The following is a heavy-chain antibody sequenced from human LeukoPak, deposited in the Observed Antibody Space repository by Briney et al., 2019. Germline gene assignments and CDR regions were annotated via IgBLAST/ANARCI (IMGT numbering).Heavy chain of an antibody. J-gene: IGHJ4*02. D-gene: IGHD4-17*01. CDR1: GFTFSSYW. Sequence: GGSLRLSCAASGFTFSSYWMSWVRQAPGKGLEWVANIKQDGSEKYYVDSVKGRFTISRDNAKNSLCLQMNSLRAEDTAVYYCARERRPTVLYFDYWGQGTLVTVSS. V-gene: IGHV3-7*01. CDR2: IKQDGSEK. CDR3: ARERRPTVLYFDY.